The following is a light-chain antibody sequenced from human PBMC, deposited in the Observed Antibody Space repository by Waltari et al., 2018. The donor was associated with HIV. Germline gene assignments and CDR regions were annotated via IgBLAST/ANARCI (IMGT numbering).Light chain of an antibody. J-gene: IGKJ1*01. CDR3: QQSFAPPRT. CDR2: GTS. V-gene: IGKV1-39*01. CDR1: QSISNY. Sequence: DIQVTQSPSSLSASVGDRVTSTCRTSQSISNYLNWYQQRPGKAPKLLIYGTSTLQSWVPARFSGSGSGTDFTRALSSLQPEDFATYYCQQSFAPPRTFGHGTKVEV.